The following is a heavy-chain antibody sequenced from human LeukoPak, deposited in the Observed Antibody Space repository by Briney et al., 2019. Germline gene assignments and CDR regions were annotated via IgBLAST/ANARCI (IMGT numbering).Heavy chain of an antibody. Sequence: GSSVKVSCKASGGTFSSYAISWVRQAPGQGLEWMGRIIPIFGTANYAQKFQGRVTITAEKSTSTAYMELSSLRSEDTAVYYCARGEGGDGYNTDYYFDYWGQGTLVTVSS. V-gene: IGHV1-69*06. CDR2: IIPIFGTA. CDR1: GGTFSSYA. CDR3: ARGEGGDGYNTDYYFDY. J-gene: IGHJ4*02. D-gene: IGHD5-24*01.